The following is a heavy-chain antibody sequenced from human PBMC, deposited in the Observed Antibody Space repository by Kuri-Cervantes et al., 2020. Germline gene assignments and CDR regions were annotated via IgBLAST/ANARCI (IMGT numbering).Heavy chain of an antibody. CDR3: ARRRGFSGIAAAGTRFDY. V-gene: IGHV4-34*01. D-gene: IGHD6-13*01. CDR1: GGSFSDYY. Sequence: SETLSLTCAVYGGSFSDYYWTWIRQSPGKGLEWIGEITPQSGNTNYNPSLDSRATIAVDTSKNQFSLSLNSSTAADTAVYYCARRRGFSGIAAAGTRFDYWGQGTLVTVSS. J-gene: IGHJ4*02. CDR2: ITPQSGNT.